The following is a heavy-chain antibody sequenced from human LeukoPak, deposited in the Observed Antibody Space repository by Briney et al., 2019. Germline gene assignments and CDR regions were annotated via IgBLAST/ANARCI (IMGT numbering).Heavy chain of an antibody. CDR2: IREDGSGK. V-gene: IGHV3-7*01. CDR3: ASGGHVDY. J-gene: IGHJ4*02. Sequence: PGGSLRLSCAASGFPFSNFWMTWVRQAPGKGLEWVANIREDGSGKYYVESVKGRFTISRDNAKNSLFLQMNSLRAEDTAVYYCASGGHVDYCGQGTLVTVSS. CDR1: GFPFSNFW. D-gene: IGHD5-12*01.